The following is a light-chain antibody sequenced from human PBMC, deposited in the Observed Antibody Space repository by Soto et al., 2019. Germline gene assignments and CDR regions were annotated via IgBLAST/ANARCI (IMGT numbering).Light chain of an antibody. CDR1: QSFSSSY. Sequence: EIVLTQSPGTLSLSPGERSTLSCRASQSFSSSYLAWYQQNPGQAPRLLIYGASSRATGIPDRFSGSGSGTDFTLTISRLEPEDFAVYYCQQYGSSQTFGQGTKVDIK. CDR2: GAS. CDR3: QQYGSSQT. V-gene: IGKV3-20*01. J-gene: IGKJ1*01.